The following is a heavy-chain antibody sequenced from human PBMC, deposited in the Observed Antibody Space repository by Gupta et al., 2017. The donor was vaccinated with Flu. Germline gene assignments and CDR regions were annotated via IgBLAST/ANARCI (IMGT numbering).Heavy chain of an antibody. D-gene: IGHD2-21*02. CDR3: ARGPVFGISVVTFPIFDY. V-gene: IGHV4-34*01. CDR1: GGSFSGYY. Sequence: QVQLQQWGAGLLKPSETLSLTCAVYGGSFSGYYWSWIRQPPGKGLEWIGEINHSGSTNYNPSLKSRVTISVDTSKNQFSLKLSSVTAADTAVYYCARGPVFGISVVTFPIFDYWGQGTLVTVSS. CDR2: INHSGST. J-gene: IGHJ4*02.